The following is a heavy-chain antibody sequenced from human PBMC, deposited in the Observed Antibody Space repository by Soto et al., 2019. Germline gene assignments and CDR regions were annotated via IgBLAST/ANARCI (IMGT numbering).Heavy chain of an antibody. V-gene: IGHV3-72*01. D-gene: IGHD5-18*01. Sequence: EVQLVESGGGLVQPGGSLRLSCAASGFTFSDHYIDWLRQATGKGLEWVGRIRNKDNSYTTDHAASVKGRFTISRDDARNSVYLQMNTLKTDDTAVYYFVAYSYGRVDYWGQGTLVTVSS. CDR2: IRNKDNSYTT. CDR3: VAYSYGRVDY. CDR1: GFTFSDHY. J-gene: IGHJ4*02.